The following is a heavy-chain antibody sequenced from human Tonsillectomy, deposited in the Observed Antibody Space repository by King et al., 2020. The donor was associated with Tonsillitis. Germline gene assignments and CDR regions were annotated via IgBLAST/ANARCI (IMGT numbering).Heavy chain of an antibody. CDR2: VGYDGTNK. D-gene: IGHD4-17*01. CDR3: ARDNGDYDAFDI. Sequence: VQLVESGGGVVQPGRSLRLSCAASGFAFSRYGMHWVRQAPGKGLEWVGVVGYDGTNKYYADSMKGRFSISRDNSNNTLYLQMNSLRAEDMAVYYCARDNGDYDAFDIWGQGTMVTVFS. J-gene: IGHJ3*02. CDR1: GFAFSRYG. V-gene: IGHV3-33*01.